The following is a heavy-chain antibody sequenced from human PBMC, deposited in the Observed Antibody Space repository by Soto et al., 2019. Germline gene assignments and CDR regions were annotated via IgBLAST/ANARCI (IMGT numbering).Heavy chain of an antibody. J-gene: IGHJ4*02. CDR1: GFTFSSYG. CDR2: IWYDGSNK. Sequence: GGSLRLSCAASGFTFSSYGMHWVRQAPGKGLEWVAVIWYDGSNKYYADSVKGRFTISRDNSKNTLYLQMNSLRAEDTAVYYCARDPYYYDSSGYYYYYWGQGTLVTVSS. D-gene: IGHD3-22*01. CDR3: ARDPYYYDSSGYYYYY. V-gene: IGHV3-33*01.